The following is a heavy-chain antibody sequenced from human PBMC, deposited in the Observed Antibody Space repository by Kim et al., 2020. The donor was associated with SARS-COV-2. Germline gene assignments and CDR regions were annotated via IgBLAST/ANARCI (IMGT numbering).Heavy chain of an antibody. CDR2: IYYSGST. CDR1: GGSISSSSYY. J-gene: IGHJ3*01. CDR3: AILRGYCSGGSGFDAF. D-gene: IGHD2-15*01. V-gene: IGHV4-39*07. Sequence: SETLSLTCTVSGGSISSSSYYWGWIRQPPGKGLEWIGSIYYSGSTYYNPSLKSRVTISVDTSKNQFSLKLSSVTAADTAVYYCAILRGYCSGGSGFDAF.